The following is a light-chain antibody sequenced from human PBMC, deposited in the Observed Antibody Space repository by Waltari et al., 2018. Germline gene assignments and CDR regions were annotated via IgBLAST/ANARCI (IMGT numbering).Light chain of an antibody. V-gene: IGKV1-39*01. J-gene: IGKJ1*01. CDR3: QQTYRTPRT. CDR1: QRISSY. Sequence: IQMTQSPSSLPESVGDRVTISCRASQRISSYLNWYQQKPGKAPRLLIYGATSLQSGVPSRFSGSGSGTDFTLTISSLQPEDFATYYCQQTYRTPRTFGQGTKVDI. CDR2: GAT.